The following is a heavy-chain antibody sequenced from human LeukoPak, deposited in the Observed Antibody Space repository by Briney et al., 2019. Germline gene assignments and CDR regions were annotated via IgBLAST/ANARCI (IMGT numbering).Heavy chain of an antibody. CDR3: ARPYSGSYYWGMDV. CDR2: ISSNGGRT. V-gene: IGHV3-64*01. D-gene: IGHD1-26*01. CDR1: GFTFRSYG. Sequence: GGSLRLSCAASGFTFRSYGMHWVRQAPGKGLEYVSAISSNGGRTYYANSVKGRFTISRDNSRNTLYLQMGSLRAEDTAVYYCARPYSGSYYWGMDVWGQGTTVTVSS. J-gene: IGHJ6*02.